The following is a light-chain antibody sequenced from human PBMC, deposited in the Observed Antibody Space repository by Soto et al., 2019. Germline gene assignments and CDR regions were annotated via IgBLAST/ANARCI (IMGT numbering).Light chain of an antibody. V-gene: IGKV3-15*01. J-gene: IGKJ2*01. CDR3: QQRLFWPLFT. Sequence: EIVLTQSPATLSVSPGERVTLSCRASQSVDINLAWYQQKPGQAPRLLIYGASTRATDMPGRFSGRGSGTEFTLTITRLEPEDFAVYYCQQRLFWPLFTFGQGTRLEIK. CDR2: GAS. CDR1: QSVDIN.